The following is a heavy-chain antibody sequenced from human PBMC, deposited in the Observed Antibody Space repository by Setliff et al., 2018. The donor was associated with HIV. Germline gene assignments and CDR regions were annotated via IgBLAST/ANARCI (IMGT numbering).Heavy chain of an antibody. Sequence: ASVKVSCKASGYTFSGYYIHWVRQAPGQGLEWMGWINSKSGDTNYAQKFQGRVTMTRDTSISTAYMELFRLGSDDTAVYYCASTPGYCSGGSCYSISPWGQGTLVTVSS. CDR1: GYTFSGYY. J-gene: IGHJ5*02. D-gene: IGHD2-15*01. CDR2: INSKSGDT. CDR3: ASTPGYCSGGSCYSISP. V-gene: IGHV1-2*02.